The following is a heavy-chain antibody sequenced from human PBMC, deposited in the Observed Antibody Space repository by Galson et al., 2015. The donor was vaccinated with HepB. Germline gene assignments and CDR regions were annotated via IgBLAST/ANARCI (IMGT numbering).Heavy chain of an antibody. CDR2: IIPIFGTA. D-gene: IGHD2-21*02. Sequence: SVKVSCKASGGTFSSYAISWVRQAPGQGLEWMGGIIPIFGTANYAQKFQGRVTITADKSTSTAYMELSSLRSEDTAVYYCARVVVTANVAFDIWGQGTMVTVSS. J-gene: IGHJ3*02. CDR1: GGTFSSYA. CDR3: ARVVVTANVAFDI. V-gene: IGHV1-69*06.